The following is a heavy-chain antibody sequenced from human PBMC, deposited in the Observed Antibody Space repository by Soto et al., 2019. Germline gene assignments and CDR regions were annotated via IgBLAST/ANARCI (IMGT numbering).Heavy chain of an antibody. Sequence: SETLSLTCAVSGGSVSGSYYYWAWLRQSPGKGPEWIGSVFHTGFTSYNPSLESRVSVSVDTSKSQFSLKLSAVTASDTAVYYCATSQKGYNWNYFDHWGQGALVTVSS. D-gene: IGHD1-1*01. CDR1: GGSVSGSYYY. CDR3: ATSQKGYNWNYFDH. V-gene: IGHV4-39*01. CDR2: VFHTGFT. J-gene: IGHJ4*02.